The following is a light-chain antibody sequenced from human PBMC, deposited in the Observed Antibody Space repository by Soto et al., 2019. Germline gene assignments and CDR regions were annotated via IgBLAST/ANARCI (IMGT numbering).Light chain of an antibody. V-gene: IGLV2-14*01. CDR1: SSDVGGYNY. J-gene: IGLJ2*01. CDR3: SSFAGSPVV. CDR2: EVN. Sequence: QSALTQPASVSGSPGQSITISCAGTSSDVGGYNYVSWYQQHPGKAPKLVIFEVNNRPSGVSNRFSGSKSANTASLTVSGLQAEDEADYYCSSFAGSPVVFGGGTKVTVL.